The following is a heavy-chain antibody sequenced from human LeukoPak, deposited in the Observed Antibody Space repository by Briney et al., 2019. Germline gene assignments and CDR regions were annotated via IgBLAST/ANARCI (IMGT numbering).Heavy chain of an antibody. Sequence: ASVKVSCKASGYTFTSYGISWVRQAPGQGLEWMGWISAYNGNTNYAQKLQGRVTMTTDTSTSTAYMELRSLRSDDTAVYYCAREIGSGWLYYYYYMDVWGKGTTVTVSS. CDR1: GYTFTSYG. V-gene: IGHV1-18*01. CDR2: ISAYNGNT. CDR3: AREIGSGWLYYYYYMDV. J-gene: IGHJ6*03. D-gene: IGHD6-19*01.